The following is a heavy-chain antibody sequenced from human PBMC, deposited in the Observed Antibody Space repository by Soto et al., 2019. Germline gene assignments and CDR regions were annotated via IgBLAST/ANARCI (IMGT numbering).Heavy chain of an antibody. CDR1: GGSISSSSYY. J-gene: IGHJ6*02. Sequence: SETLSLTCTVSGGSISSSSYYWGWIRQPPGKGLEWIGSIYYSGSTYYNPSLKSRVTISVDTSKNQFSLKLSSVTAADTAVYYCARQVASMVGYYYYGMDVWGQGTTVTAP. CDR2: IYYSGST. V-gene: IGHV4-39*01. D-gene: IGHD2-15*01. CDR3: ARQVASMVGYYYYGMDV.